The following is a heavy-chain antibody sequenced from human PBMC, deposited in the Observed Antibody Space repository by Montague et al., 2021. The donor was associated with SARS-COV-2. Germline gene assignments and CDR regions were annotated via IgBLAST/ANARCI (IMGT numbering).Heavy chain of an antibody. D-gene: IGHD2/OR15-2a*01. Sequence: SETLSLTCTVAGGSISSDYYWAWIRQPPGKGLEWIGSKSYSGTTYHNPSLKSRAAISVSTSQNEFSLELSSVTAADTAVYYCARVLKHCDSINCHSFFDHWGQGTPVSVSS. CDR2: KSYSGTT. CDR1: GGSISSDYY. V-gene: IGHV4-39*07. J-gene: IGHJ4*02. CDR3: ARVLKHCDSINCHSFFDH.